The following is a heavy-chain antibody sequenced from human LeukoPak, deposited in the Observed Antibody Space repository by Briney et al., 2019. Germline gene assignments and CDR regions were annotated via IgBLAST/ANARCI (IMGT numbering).Heavy chain of an antibody. CDR2: IWYDGSNK. CDR3: ARTYYYDSSGYYLY. Sequence: GRSLRLSCAASGFTFSSYGMHWVRQAPGKGLERVAVIWYDGSNKYYADSVKGRFTISRDNSKNTLYLQMNSLRAEDTAVYYCARTYYYDSSGYYLYWGQGTLVTVSS. V-gene: IGHV3-33*08. J-gene: IGHJ4*02. CDR1: GFTFSSYG. D-gene: IGHD3-22*01.